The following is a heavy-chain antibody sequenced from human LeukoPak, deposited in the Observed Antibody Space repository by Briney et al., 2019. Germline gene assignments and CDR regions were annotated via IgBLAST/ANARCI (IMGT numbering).Heavy chain of an antibody. D-gene: IGHD2-15*01. CDR2: ITHDRGDK. J-gene: IGHJ4*02. CDR1: GFTFTDYY. V-gene: IGHV3-30-3*01. Sequence: GVSLRLSCAPSGFTFTDYYMSWIRQAPGKGLEWVAFITHDRGDKYYADSVKGRFTISRDISRSTLSLQMDSLRAEDTAVYYCYTDIVTVPAPDYWGQGALVTVSS. CDR3: YTDIVTVPAPDY.